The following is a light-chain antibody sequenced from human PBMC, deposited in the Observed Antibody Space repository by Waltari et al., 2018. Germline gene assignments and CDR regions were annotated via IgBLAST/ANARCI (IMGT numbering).Light chain of an antibody. CDR1: QSISNY. CDR2: RTS. J-gene: IGKJ3*01. Sequence: DIQMPQSPSSLSASVGDRVTITCRASQSISNYLSWYQQKPGKAPNLLIYRTSTLQSGVPSRFSGSGSGTDFILTISDLQPEDFATYYCQQSYSTLFTFGPGTKVDMK. V-gene: IGKV1-39*01. CDR3: QQSYSTLFT.